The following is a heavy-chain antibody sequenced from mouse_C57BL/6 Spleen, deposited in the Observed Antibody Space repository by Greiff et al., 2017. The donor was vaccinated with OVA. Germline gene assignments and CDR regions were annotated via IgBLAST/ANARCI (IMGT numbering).Heavy chain of an antibody. J-gene: IGHJ1*03. CDR1: GYTFTSYW. CDR2: IDPSDSYT. D-gene: IGHD1-1*01. CDR3: ARSGSSLWYFDV. V-gene: IGHV1-50*01. Sequence: QVQLQQPGAELVKPGASVKLSCKASGYTFTSYWMQWVKQRPGQGLEWIGEIDPSDSYTNYNQKFKGKATLTVDTSSSTAYMQLSSLTSEDSAVYCCARSGSSLWYFDVWGTGTTVTVSS.